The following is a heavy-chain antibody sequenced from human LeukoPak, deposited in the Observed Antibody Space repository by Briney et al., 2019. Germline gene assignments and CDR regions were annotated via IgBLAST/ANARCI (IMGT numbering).Heavy chain of an antibody. J-gene: IGHJ1*01. V-gene: IGHV3-23*01. Sequence: GGSLRLSCAASGSTFSSYAMSWVRRAPGRGLEWVSGLSGSGGATDYAVSVRGRFTISRDNSKNTLHLQMDSLRAEDTAVYYCAKVIAVASGYFQHWGQGTLVTVSS. CDR2: LSGSGGAT. CDR3: AKVIAVASGYFQH. D-gene: IGHD6-19*01. CDR1: GSTFSSYA.